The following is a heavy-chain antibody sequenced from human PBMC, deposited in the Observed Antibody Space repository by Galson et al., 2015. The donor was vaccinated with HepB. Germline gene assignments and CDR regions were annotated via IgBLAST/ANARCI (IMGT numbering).Heavy chain of an antibody. D-gene: IGHD1-7*01. CDR3: ARDSRVELRLNNYFSYGIDV. J-gene: IGHJ6*02. CDR2: FSGYDGST. Sequence: SVKVSCKASGYSFSNYGLSWIRQAPGPGLEWLGWFSGYDGSTNYAQKFQGRVTMTADASTGTAYLELRNLRSDDTAVYYCARDSRVELRLNNYFSYGIDVWGHGRAVTVSS. CDR1: GYSFSNYG. V-gene: IGHV1-18*01.